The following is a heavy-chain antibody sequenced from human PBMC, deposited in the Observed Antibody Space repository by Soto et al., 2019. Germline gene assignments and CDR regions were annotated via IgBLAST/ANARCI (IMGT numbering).Heavy chain of an antibody. CDR1: GGTFSSYA. D-gene: IGHD3-3*01. CDR2: IIPIFGTA. V-gene: IGHV1-69*13. CDR3: AREAPPGTYYDFWSGYYI. Sequence: SVKVSCKASGGTFSSYAISWLRQAPGQGLEWMGGIIPIFGTANYAQKFQGRVTITADESTSTAYTELSSLRSEDTAVYYCAREAPPGTYYDFWSGYYIWGQGTLVTVSS. J-gene: IGHJ4*02.